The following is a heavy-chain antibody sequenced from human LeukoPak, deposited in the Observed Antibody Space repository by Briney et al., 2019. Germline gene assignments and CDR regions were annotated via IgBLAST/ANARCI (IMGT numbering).Heavy chain of an antibody. Sequence: SVKVSCKASGGTFSSYTISWVRQAPGQGLEWMGGIIPIFGTTNYAQKFQGRVTITADESTSTGYMELSSLRSEDTAVYYCASASGNIVVVPVAVWYFDLWGRGTLVTVSS. CDR2: IIPIFGTT. V-gene: IGHV1-69*13. CDR1: GGTFSSYT. D-gene: IGHD2-2*01. J-gene: IGHJ2*01. CDR3: ASASGNIVVVPVAVWYFDL.